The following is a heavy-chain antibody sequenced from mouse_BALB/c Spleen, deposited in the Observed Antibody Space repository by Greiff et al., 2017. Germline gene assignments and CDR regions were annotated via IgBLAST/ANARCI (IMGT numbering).Heavy chain of an antibody. CDR3: ARHVDLLLSYYAMDY. V-gene: IGHV5-12-2*01. J-gene: IGHJ4*01. Sequence: EVKVEESGGGLVQPGGSLKLSCAASGFTFSSYTMSWVRQTPEKRLEWVAYISNGGGSTYYPDTVKGRFTISRDNAKNTLYLQMSSLKSEDTAMYYCARHVDLLLSYYAMDYWGQGTSVTVSS. CDR2: ISNGGGST. D-gene: IGHD1-1*01. CDR1: GFTFSSYT.